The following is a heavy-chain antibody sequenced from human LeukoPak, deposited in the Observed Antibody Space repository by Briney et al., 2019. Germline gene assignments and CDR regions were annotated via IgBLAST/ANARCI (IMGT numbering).Heavy chain of an antibody. J-gene: IGHJ4*02. CDR1: GYTFTSYG. CDR2: ISAYNGNT. V-gene: IGHV1-18*01. D-gene: IGHD6-19*01. CDR3: ARARLGSGWYEIDY. Sequence: ASVKVSCKASGYTFTSYGISWVRQAPGQGLEWMGWISAYNGNTNYAQKLQGRVTMTTDTSTSTAYMELRSLRSGDTAVYYCARARLGSGWYEIDYWGQGTLVTVSS.